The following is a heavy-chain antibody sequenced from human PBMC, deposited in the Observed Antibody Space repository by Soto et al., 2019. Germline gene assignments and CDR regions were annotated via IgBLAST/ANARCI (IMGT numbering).Heavy chain of an antibody. V-gene: IGHV4-59*08. Sequence: QVQLQESGPGLVKPSETLSLSCTVSGGSISSYYWSWFRQSPGKRMEWIGYVHHSWGSSYNPSLQSRVAISLDSSKSQFSLRVTTVTATEAAVYYCALQGFGTIHGLVDVWGQGTTVTVSS. CDR2: VHHSWGS. J-gene: IGHJ6*02. CDR1: GGSISSYY. CDR3: ALQGFGTIHGLVDV. D-gene: IGHD3-10*01.